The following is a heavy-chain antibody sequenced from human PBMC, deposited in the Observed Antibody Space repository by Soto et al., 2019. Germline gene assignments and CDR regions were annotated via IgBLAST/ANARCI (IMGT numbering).Heavy chain of an antibody. CDR1: GGSISSSNW. CDR2: IYHSGST. D-gene: IGHD3-22*01. V-gene: IGHV4-4*02. J-gene: IGHJ6*02. Sequence: SETLSLTCAVSGGSISSSNWWSWVRQPPGKGLEWIGEIYHSGSTNYNPSLKSRVTISVDKSKNQFSLKLSSVTAADTAVYYYARNGAYYYDSSGYPSYGMDVWGQGTTVTVSS. CDR3: ARNGAYYYDSSGYPSYGMDV.